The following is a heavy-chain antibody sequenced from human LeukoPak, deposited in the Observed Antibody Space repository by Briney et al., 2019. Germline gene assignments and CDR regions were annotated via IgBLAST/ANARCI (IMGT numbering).Heavy chain of an antibody. CDR3: ARDYYDRRAYYMDV. CDR1: GYTFTGYY. V-gene: IGHV1-2*02. D-gene: IGHD3-22*01. J-gene: IGHJ6*03. Sequence: GASVKVSCKASGYTFTGYYMHWVRQAPGQGLEWMGWINPNSGGTNYAQKFQGRVTMTRDTSISTAYMELSRLRSDDTAVYYCARDYYDRRAYYMDVWGKGTTVTVSS. CDR2: INPNSGGT.